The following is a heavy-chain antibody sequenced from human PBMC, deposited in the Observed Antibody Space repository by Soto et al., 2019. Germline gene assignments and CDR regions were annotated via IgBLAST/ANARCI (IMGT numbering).Heavy chain of an antibody. V-gene: IGHV4-59*08. Sequence: SETMSLTSTVSGVSISSFYWSWLRQPPGKGLEWIGYIYYSGSTNYNPSLKSRVTISVDTSKNQFSLKLSSVTAADTAVYYCARLLYGSGSWFDPWGQGTLVTGSS. D-gene: IGHD3-10*01. CDR1: GVSISSFY. CDR3: ARLLYGSGSWFDP. CDR2: IYYSGST. J-gene: IGHJ5*02.